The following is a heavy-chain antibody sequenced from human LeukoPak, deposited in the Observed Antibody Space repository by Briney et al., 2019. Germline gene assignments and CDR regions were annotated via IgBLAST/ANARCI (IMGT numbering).Heavy chain of an antibody. CDR1: GFTFSSYS. CDR2: ILYDGSMQ. CDR3: ARDNDIVATSKFDY. D-gene: IGHD5-12*01. J-gene: IGHJ4*02. V-gene: IGHV3-30*03. Sequence: GGSLRLSCAASGFTFSSYSMHWVRQAPGKGLEWLAVILYDGSMQYYAESMKGRLTISRDNAKNSLYLQTNSLRAEDTAVYYCARDNDIVATSKFDYWGQGTLVTVSS.